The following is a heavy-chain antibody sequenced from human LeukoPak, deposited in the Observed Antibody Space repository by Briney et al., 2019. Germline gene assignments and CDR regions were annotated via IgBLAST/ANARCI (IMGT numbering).Heavy chain of an antibody. CDR3: ARAVAGYHYYGMDV. CDR2: ISYDGSNN. Sequence: PGGSLRLSCAASGFTFSSYAMHWVRQAPGKGLEWVADISYDGSNNYYADSVKGRLPISRDNSKNTLNLQMNSLRPEDTAVYYCARAVAGYHYYGMDVWGQGTTVTVSS. D-gene: IGHD6-19*01. V-gene: IGHV3-30-3*01. J-gene: IGHJ6*02. CDR1: GFTFSSYA.